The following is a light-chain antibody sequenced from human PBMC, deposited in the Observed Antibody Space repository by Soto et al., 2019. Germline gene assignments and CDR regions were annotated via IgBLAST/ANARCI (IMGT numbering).Light chain of an antibody. CDR1: QGISSY. J-gene: IGKJ1*01. Sequence: AIRMTQSPSSFSASTGDRVTITCRASQGISSYLAWYQQKPGKAPKLLIYAASTLQSGVPSRFSGSGSGTDFTLTLSRLQPDSFETYHCQKYTRYSAACGQGTEV. V-gene: IGKV1-8*01. CDR2: AAS. CDR3: QKYTRYSAA.